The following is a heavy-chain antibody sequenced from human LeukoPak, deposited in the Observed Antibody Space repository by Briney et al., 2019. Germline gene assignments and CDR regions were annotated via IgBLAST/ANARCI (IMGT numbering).Heavy chain of an antibody. CDR3: TRVLRYFDWSYYFDY. Sequence: GRSLRLSCTASGFTFGDYAMSWFRQAPGKGLEWVGFIRSKAYGGTTEYAASVKGRFTISRDDPKSIAYLQMNSLKTEDTAVYYCTRVLRYFDWSYYFDYWGQGTLVTVSS. V-gene: IGHV3-49*03. J-gene: IGHJ4*02. D-gene: IGHD3-9*01. CDR1: GFTFGDYA. CDR2: IRSKAYGGTT.